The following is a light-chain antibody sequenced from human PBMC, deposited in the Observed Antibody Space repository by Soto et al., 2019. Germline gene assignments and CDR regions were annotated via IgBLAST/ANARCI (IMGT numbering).Light chain of an antibody. CDR3: QQYNKWPLP. J-gene: IGKJ1*01. CDR1: QSVSTN. CDR2: GAS. V-gene: IGKV3-15*01. Sequence: EIVMTQSTGTLSESPGERVTLSCRASQSVSTNLAWYQQKPGQAPSILIYGASTRATGIPVRFSGSGSGTELPLTIRSLQSEDFTVYYCQQYNKWPLPFGQRTKVAIK.